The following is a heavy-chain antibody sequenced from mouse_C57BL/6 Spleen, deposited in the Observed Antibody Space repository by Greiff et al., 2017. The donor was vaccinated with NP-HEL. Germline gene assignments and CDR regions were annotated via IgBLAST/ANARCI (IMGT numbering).Heavy chain of an antibody. CDR3: AICNYDGSSSNWDFDV. D-gene: IGHD1-1*01. V-gene: IGHV1-69*01. Sequence: QVQLQQPGAELVMPGASVKLSCKASGYTFTSYWMHWVKQRPGQGLEWIGEIDPSDSYTNYNQKFKGKSTLTVDQSSSTAYMQLSSLTSVDAAVYYCAICNYDGSSSNWDFDVWGTGTTVTVSS. CDR1: GYTFTSYW. J-gene: IGHJ1*03. CDR2: IDPSDSYT.